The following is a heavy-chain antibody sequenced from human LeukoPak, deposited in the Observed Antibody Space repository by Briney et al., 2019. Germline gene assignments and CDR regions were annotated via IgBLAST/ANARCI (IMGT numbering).Heavy chain of an antibody. CDR1: GFTFSSYS. CDR3: ARGALGGAFDI. J-gene: IGHJ3*02. D-gene: IGHD3-16*01. Sequence: GGSLRLSCAASGFTFSSYSMNWVRQAPGKGLEWVPSISSSSSYIYYADSVKGRFTISRDNAKNSLYLQMNSLRAEDTAVYYCARGALGGAFDIWGQGTMVTVSS. CDR2: ISSSSSYI. V-gene: IGHV3-21*01.